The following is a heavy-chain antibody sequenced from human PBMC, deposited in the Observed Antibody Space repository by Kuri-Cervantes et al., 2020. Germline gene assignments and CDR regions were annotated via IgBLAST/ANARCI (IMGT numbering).Heavy chain of an antibody. D-gene: IGHD6-19*01. Sequence: SETLSLTCTVSGYSISSGYYWGWIRQPPGKGLEWIGSIYHSGSTYYNPSLKSRVTISVDTSKNQFSLKLSSVTAADTAVYYCAREDRELAVVGYFQHWGQGTLVTVSS. J-gene: IGHJ1*01. CDR3: AREDRELAVVGYFQH. CDR2: IYHSGST. CDR1: GYSISSGYY. V-gene: IGHV4-38-2*02.